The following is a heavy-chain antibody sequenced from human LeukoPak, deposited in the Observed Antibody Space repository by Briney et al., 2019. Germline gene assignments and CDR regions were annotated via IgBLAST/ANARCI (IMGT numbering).Heavy chain of an antibody. CDR3: ARDTTGYSSGLHDY. J-gene: IGHJ4*02. Sequence: HPGGSLRLSCAASGFTFSSYWMSWVRQAPGKGLEWVSYISSSSSTIYYADSVKGRFTISRDNAKNSLYLQMNSLRDEDTAVYYCARDTTGYSSGLHDYWGQGTLVTVSS. V-gene: IGHV3-48*02. CDR2: ISSSSSTI. CDR1: GFTFSSYW. D-gene: IGHD6-19*01.